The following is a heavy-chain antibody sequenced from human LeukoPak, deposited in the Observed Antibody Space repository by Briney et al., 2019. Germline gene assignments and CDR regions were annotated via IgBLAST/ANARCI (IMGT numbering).Heavy chain of an antibody. Sequence: SETLSLTCAVYGGSFSGYYWSWIRQPPGKGLEWIGEINHNGSTNYNPSLKSRVTISVDTSKNQFSLKLSSVTAADTAVYYCARDGRYPCRRITADAFDIWGQGTMVTVSS. CDR3: ARDGRYPCRRITADAFDI. D-gene: IGHD5-24*01. V-gene: IGHV4-34*01. J-gene: IGHJ3*02. CDR1: GGSFSGYY. CDR2: INHNGST.